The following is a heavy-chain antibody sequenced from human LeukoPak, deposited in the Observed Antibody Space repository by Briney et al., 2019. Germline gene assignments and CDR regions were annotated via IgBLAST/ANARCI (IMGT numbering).Heavy chain of an antibody. D-gene: IGHD2-15*01. Sequence: SSETLSLTCTVSGGSISSYYWSWIRQPPGKGLEWIGYIYYSGSTNYNPSLKSRVTISVDTSKNQFSLKLSSVTAADTAVYYCARPLGYCSVGSCYGGDAFDIWGQGTMVTVSS. CDR1: GGSISSYY. CDR3: ARPLGYCSVGSCYGGDAFDI. CDR2: IYYSGST. J-gene: IGHJ3*02. V-gene: IGHV4-59*01.